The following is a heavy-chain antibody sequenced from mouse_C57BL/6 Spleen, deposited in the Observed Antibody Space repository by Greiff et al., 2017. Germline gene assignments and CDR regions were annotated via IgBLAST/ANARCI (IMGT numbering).Heavy chain of an antibody. CDR1: GFTFSNYW. CDR3: TGGYDYDDVEIAMDY. D-gene: IGHD2-4*01. CDR2: IRLNSDNYAT. J-gene: IGHJ4*01. V-gene: IGHV6-3*01. Sequence: EVQRVESGGGFVQPGGSMKLSCVASGFTFSNYWMNWVRQSPEKGLEWVAQIRLNSDNYATHYAESVKGRFTISRDDSKSSFYLQMNNLRAEDTGIYYCTGGYDYDDVEIAMDYWGQGTSVTVSS.